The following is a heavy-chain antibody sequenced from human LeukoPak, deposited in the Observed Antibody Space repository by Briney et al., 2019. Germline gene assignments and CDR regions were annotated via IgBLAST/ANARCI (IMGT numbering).Heavy chain of an antibody. CDR2: ISGSGGST. Sequence: GGSLRLSCAASGLTFSSYAMSWVRQAPGKGLEWVSAISGSGGSTYYADSVKGRFTISRDNSKNTLYLQMNSLRAEDTAVYYCAKSQDPGEAFDIWGQGTMVTVSS. CDR3: AKSQDPGEAFDI. CDR1: GLTFSSYA. J-gene: IGHJ3*02. V-gene: IGHV3-23*01. D-gene: IGHD3-10*01.